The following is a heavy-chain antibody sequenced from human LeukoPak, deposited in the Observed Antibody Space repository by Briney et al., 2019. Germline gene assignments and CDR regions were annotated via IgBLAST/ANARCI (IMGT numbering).Heavy chain of an antibody. D-gene: IGHD2-2*01. CDR1: GWSFSGYY. CDR3: ARDCFRYCSSTSSYAGLYYYGMDV. V-gene: IGHV4-34*01. J-gene: IGHJ6*04. CDR2: INHSGST. Sequence: SETLSLTCAVYGWSFSGYYWSWIRQPPGKGLEWIGEINHSGSTNYNPSLKSRVTISVDTSKDQFSLKLSSVTAADTAVYYCARDCFRYCSSTSSYAGLYYYGMDVWGKGTTVTASS.